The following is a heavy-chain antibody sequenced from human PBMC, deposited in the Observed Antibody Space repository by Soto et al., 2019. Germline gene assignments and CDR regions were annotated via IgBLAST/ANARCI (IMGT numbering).Heavy chain of an antibody. V-gene: IGHV5-51*01. D-gene: IGHD4-17*01. J-gene: IGHJ6*03. CDR1: GYSFTSYW. CDR2: IYPGDSDT. Sequence: EVQLVQSGAEVKKPGESLKISCKGSGYSFTSYWIGWVRQMPGKGLEWMGIIYPGDSDTRYSPSFQGQVTISADKSISTAYLQWSSLKASDTAMYYCARQTTYGDYPYSYYYYMDVWGKGTTVTVSS. CDR3: ARQTTYGDYPYSYYYYMDV.